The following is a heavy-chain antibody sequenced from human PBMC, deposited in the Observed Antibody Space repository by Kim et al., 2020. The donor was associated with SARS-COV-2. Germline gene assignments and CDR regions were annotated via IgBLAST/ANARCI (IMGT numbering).Heavy chain of an antibody. CDR1: GFTISSYG. D-gene: IGHD5-12*01. J-gene: IGHJ3*02. CDR2: IWYDGSNK. CDR3: AKDLGGYDYVTAFDI. Sequence: GGSLRLSCAASGFTISSYGMHWVRQAPCKGLEWVAVIWYDGSNKYYADSVKGRFTISRDNSKNTLYLQMNSLRAEDTAVYYCAKDLGGYDYVTAFDIWG. V-gene: IGHV3-33*06.